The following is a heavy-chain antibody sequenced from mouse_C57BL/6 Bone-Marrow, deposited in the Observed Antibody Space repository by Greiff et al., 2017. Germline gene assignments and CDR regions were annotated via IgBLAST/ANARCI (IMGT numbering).Heavy chain of an antibody. D-gene: IGHD2-2*01. CDR3: ARESMVTY. V-gene: IGHV1-64*01. CDR1: GYTFTSYW. J-gene: IGHJ2*01. CDR2: IHPNSGST. Sequence: QVQLQQPGAELVKPGASVKLSCKASGYTFTSYWMHWVKQRPGQGLEWIGMIHPNSGSTNYNEKFKRKATLTVDKSSSTAYMLRSSLTSEDAAVYYCARESMVTYWGQGTTLTVSS.